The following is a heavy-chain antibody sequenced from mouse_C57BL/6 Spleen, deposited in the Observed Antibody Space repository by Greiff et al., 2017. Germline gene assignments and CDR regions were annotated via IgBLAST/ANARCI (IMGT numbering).Heavy chain of an antibody. CDR2: ISSGSSTI. Sequence: EVKVEESGGGLVKPGGSLKLSCAASGFTFSDYGMHWVRQAPEKGLEWVAYISSGSSTIYYADTVKGRFTISRDNAKNTLFLQMTSLRSEDTAMYYCARWSWFAYWGQGTLVTVSA. J-gene: IGHJ3*01. V-gene: IGHV5-17*01. CDR1: GFTFSDYG. CDR3: ARWSWFAY.